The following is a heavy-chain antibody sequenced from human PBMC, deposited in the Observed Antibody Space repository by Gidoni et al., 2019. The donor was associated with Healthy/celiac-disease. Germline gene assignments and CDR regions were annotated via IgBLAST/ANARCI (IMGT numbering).Heavy chain of an antibody. CDR1: GFTFSRYW. Sequence: EVQLVESGGGLVQPGGSLRLTCSASGFTFSRYWMSWLRRAPGKGLEWVANIKEDGSEKFYVDSVKGRFTISRDNAKNLLYLQVNSLRVEDTAVYYCVRDLGGRHYGEAEGGQGTLITVSS. CDR2: IKEDGSEK. J-gene: IGHJ4*02. CDR3: VRDLGGRHYGEAE. D-gene: IGHD3-10*01. V-gene: IGHV3-7*01.